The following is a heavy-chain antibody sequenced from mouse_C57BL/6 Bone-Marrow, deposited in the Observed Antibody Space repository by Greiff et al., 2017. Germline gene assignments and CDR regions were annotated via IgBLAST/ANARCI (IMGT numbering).Heavy chain of an antibody. CDR1: GYAFSSSW. CDR3: TTLGSSFDY. D-gene: IGHD2-2*01. J-gene: IGHJ2*01. Sequence: QVQLQQSGPELVKPGASVKISCKASGYAFSSSWMNWVKQRPGKGLEWIGRIYPGDGDTNYNGKFKGKATLTADKSSSPAYMQLSSLTSEYSAVYCCTTLGSSFDYWGQGTTLTVSS. CDR2: IYPGDGDT. V-gene: IGHV1-82*01.